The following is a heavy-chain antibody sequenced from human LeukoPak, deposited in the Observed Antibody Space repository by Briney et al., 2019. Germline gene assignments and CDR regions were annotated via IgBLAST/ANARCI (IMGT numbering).Heavy chain of an antibody. V-gene: IGHV3-9*03. CDR3: AKSNVDTAMADAFDI. CDR2: ISWNSGSI. CDR1: GFTFDDYA. J-gene: IGHJ3*02. Sequence: PGGSLRLSCAASGFTFDDYAMHWVRQAPGKGLEWVSGISWNSGSIGYADSEKGRFTISRDNAKNSLYLQMNSLRAEDMALYYCAKSNVDTAMADAFDIWGQGTMVTVSS. D-gene: IGHD5-18*01.